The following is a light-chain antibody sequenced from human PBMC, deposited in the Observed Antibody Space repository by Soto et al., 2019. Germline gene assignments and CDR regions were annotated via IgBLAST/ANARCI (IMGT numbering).Light chain of an antibody. J-gene: IGLJ2*01. CDR3: SSYTSSSTLV. CDR2: DVS. Sequence: QSALTQPASVSESPGQSITISCTGTSSDVGGYNYVSWYQQHPGKAPKFMIYDVSNRPSGVSNRFSGSKSGNTASLTISGLQAEDEADYYCSSYTSSSTLVFGGGTKVTVL. V-gene: IGLV2-14*01. CDR1: SSDVGGYNY.